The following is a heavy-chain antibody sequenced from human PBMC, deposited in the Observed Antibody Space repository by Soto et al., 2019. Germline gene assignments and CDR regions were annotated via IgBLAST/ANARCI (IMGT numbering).Heavy chain of an antibody. CDR3: ARLGSQDYGDYVGY. D-gene: IGHD4-17*01. CDR1: GYSFTNYW. CDR2: IYPGDSNT. V-gene: IGHV5-51*01. J-gene: IGHJ4*02. Sequence: PGESLKISCNGSGYSFTNYWIGWVRQMPGKGLEWMGIIYPGDSNTRYSPSFQGQVTISADKAITTAYLQWSSLKPSDTAMYYCARLGSQDYGDYVGYWGQGTLVTVSS.